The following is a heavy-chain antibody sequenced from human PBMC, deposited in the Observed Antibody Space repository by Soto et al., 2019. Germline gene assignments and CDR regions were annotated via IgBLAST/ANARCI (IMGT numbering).Heavy chain of an antibody. D-gene: IGHD6-13*01. J-gene: IGHJ5*02. Sequence: SETLSLPCTVSGGSISSGDYYWSWIRQPPGKGLEWVGDIFYSGSTYYNPSLKSRVTISVNTSKNQFSLKLSPVAAADTAGDYCAREEGDGDVAAAGRGHAGWFDPWGQGTLVTVSS. CDR1: GGSISSGDYY. V-gene: IGHV4-30-4*01. CDR2: IFYSGST. CDR3: AREEGDGDVAAAGRGHAGWFDP.